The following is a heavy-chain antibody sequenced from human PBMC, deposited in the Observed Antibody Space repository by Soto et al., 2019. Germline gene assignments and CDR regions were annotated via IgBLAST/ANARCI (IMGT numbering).Heavy chain of an antibody. CDR3: ARGVIAARPGGFDY. D-gene: IGHD6-6*01. V-gene: IGHV3-33*01. CDR2: IWYDGSNK. CDR1: GFTFSSYD. J-gene: IGHJ4*02. Sequence: QVQLVESGGGVVQPGRSLRLSCAASGFTFSSYDMHWVRQAPGKGLAWVAVIWYDGSNKYYADSVKGRFTISRDNSKNTLYLQMNSLRAEDTAVYYCARGVIAARPGGFDYWGQGTLVTVSS.